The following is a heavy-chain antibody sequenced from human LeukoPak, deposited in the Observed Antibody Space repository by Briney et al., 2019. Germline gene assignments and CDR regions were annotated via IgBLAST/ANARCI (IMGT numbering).Heavy chain of an antibody. CDR3: AGSIAARLDY. CDR2: INHSGST. V-gene: IGHV4-34*01. D-gene: IGHD6-6*01. J-gene: IGHJ4*02. Sequence: PSETLSLTCAVYGGSFSDYYWSWIRQPPGKGLEWIGEINHSGSTNYNPSLKSRVTISVDTSNNQFSLKLSSVTAADPAVYYCAGSIAARLDYWGQGTLVTVSS. CDR1: GGSFSDYY.